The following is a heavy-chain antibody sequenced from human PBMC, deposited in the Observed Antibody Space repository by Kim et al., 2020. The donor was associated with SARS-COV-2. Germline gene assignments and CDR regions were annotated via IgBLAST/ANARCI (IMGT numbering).Heavy chain of an antibody. D-gene: IGHD3-22*01. CDR2: IIPIFGTA. J-gene: IGHJ4*02. V-gene: IGHV1-69*13. Sequence: SVKVSCKASGGTFSSYAISWVRQAPGQGLEWMGGIIPIFGTANYAQKFQGRVTITADESTSTAYMELSSLRSEDTAVYYCARGPGLVVVKYYFDYWGQGTLVTVSS. CDR1: GGTFSSYA. CDR3: ARGPGLVVVKYYFDY.